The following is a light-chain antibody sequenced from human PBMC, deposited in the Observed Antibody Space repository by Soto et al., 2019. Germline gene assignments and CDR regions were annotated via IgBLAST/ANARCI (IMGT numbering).Light chain of an antibody. CDR2: EVT. CDR3: CSYAGSDVFL. V-gene: IGLV2-23*02. CDR1: NSDIGSYNI. Sequence: QSALTQPASASGSPGQSVTISCTGTNSDIGSYNIVSWYQHHPDKAPKLIIYEVTKRPSGVSNRFSGSKSGNTASLTISGLQAEDEGDYHCCSYAGSDVFLFGTGTKLTVL. J-gene: IGLJ1*01.